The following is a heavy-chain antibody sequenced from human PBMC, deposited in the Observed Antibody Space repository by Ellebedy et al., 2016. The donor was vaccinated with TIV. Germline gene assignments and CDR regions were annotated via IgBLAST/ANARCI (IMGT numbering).Heavy chain of an antibody. CDR2: VYDTLGSS. CDR3: ARHAVVPTPGFEY. V-gene: IGHV4-59*08. J-gene: IGHJ4*02. Sequence: MPSETLSLTCTVSGSSISDYYWTWIRQPPGRGLEWIGFVYDTLGSSNYSPSLKSRVSISVDTSKSQISLRLKSVTAADTAVYYCARHAVVPTPGFEYWGPGALVTVSS. CDR1: GSSISDYY. D-gene: IGHD2-15*01.